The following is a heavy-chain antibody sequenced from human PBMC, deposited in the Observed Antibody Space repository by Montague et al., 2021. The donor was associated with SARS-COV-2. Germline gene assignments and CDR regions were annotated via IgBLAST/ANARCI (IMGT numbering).Heavy chain of an antibody. V-gene: IGHV3-11*01. CDR1: GFIFSDYY. D-gene: IGHD1-1*01. Sequence: SLRLSCPASGFIFSDYYMTWVRQAPGKGLEWVSYISSSGTFIYYADSLKGRFTISRDNAKNSLYLQMNSLTAEDTAVYYCGRDAKATVYWGQGTLVTVSS. CDR2: ISSSGTFI. CDR3: GRDAKATVY. J-gene: IGHJ4*02.